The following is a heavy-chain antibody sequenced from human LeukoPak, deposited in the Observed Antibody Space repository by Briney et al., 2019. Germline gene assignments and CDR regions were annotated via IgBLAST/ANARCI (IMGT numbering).Heavy chain of an antibody. CDR1: GGSISSGSYY. V-gene: IGHV4-61*02. CDR3: ARAHDWVYSSSGYFDY. J-gene: IGHJ4*02. Sequence: SETLSLTCTVSGGSISSGSYYWSWIRQPAGKGLEWIGRIYTSGSTNYNPSLKSRVTISVDTSKNQFSLKLSSVTAADTAVYYCARAHDWVYSSSGYFDYWGQGTLVTVSS. CDR2: IYTSGST. D-gene: IGHD6-6*01.